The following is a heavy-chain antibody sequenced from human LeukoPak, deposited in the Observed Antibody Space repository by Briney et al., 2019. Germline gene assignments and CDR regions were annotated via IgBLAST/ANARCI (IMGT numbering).Heavy chain of an antibody. CDR1: GFTFSNYA. CDR3: AKAMIVVVSGAFDI. J-gene: IGHJ3*02. V-gene: IGHV3-23*01. D-gene: IGHD3-22*01. Sequence: GGSLRLSCAASGFTFSNYAMSWVRQAPGKGLEWVSAFSGSGGSTYYADSVKGRFTISRDNSKNTLYLQMNSLRAEDTAVYYCAKAMIVVVSGAFDIWGQGTMVTVSS. CDR2: FSGSGGST.